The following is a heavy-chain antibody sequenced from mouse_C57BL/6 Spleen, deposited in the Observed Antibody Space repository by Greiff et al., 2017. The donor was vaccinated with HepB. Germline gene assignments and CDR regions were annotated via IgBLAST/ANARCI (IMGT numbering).Heavy chain of an antibody. CDR1: GYAFSSYW. D-gene: IGHD1-1*01. J-gene: IGHJ2*01. CDR3: ARSSGSSSPNFDY. Sequence: QVQLQQSGAELVKPGASVKISCKASGYAFSSYWMNWVKQRPGKGLEWIGQIYPGDGDTNYNGKFKGKATLTADKSSSTAYMQLSSLTSEDSAVYFCARSSGSSSPNFDYWGQGTTLTVSS. V-gene: IGHV1-80*01. CDR2: IYPGDGDT.